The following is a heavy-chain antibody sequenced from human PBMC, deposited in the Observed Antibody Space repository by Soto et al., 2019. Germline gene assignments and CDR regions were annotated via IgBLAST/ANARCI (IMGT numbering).Heavy chain of an antibody. CDR2: IIPIFGTA. CDR1: GGTFSSYA. CDR3: AREVLPAAITDY. V-gene: IGHV1-69*13. Sequence: ASVKVSCKASGGTFSSYAISWVRQAPGQGLEWMGGIIPIFGTANYAQKFQGRVTITADESTSTAYMELSSLRSEDTAVYYCAREVLPAAITDYWGQGTLVTVSS. D-gene: IGHD2-2*01. J-gene: IGHJ4*02.